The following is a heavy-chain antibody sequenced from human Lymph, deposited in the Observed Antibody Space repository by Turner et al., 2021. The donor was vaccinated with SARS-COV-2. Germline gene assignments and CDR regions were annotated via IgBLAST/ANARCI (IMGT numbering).Heavy chain of an antibody. CDR1: GFTFGRYS. Sequence: EVQLVESGGGLVKPGGSLGFSCTAVGFTFGRYSMNWVRQAAGKGLEWVSSISSSSSYIYYADSVKGGLTISRDNAKNSLYLQMNSLRAEDTAVYYCARGDYGDYGTVYFDYWGQGTLVTVSS. CDR3: ARGDYGDYGTVYFDY. D-gene: IGHD4-17*01. CDR2: ISSSSSYI. V-gene: IGHV3-21*01. J-gene: IGHJ4*02.